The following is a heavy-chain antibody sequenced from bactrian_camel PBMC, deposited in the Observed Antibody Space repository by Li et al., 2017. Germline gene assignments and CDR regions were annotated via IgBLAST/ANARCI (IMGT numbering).Heavy chain of an antibody. D-gene: IGHD1*01. Sequence: HVQLVESGGGSVQAGGSLRLSCAVTIYTLTTYCMSWFRQAPGKEREAVASIDSDEGTSYADSVKGRFAISKENPKNTLYLQMDGLKPKDTGLYYVPAKYAPQACSLESMRPQSWGRGPRSPSP. V-gene: IGHV3S26*01. J-gene: IGHJ6*01. CDR3: PAKYAPQACSLESMRPQS. CDR1: IYTLTTYC. CDR2: IDSDEGT.